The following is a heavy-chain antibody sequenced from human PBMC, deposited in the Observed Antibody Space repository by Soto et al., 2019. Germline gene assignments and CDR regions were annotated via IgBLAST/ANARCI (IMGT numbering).Heavy chain of an antibody. V-gene: IGHV1-46*03. CDR1: GYTFTNYY. D-gene: IGHD6-13*01. Sequence: QVQLVQSGAEVKKPGASVKVSCKASGYTFTNYYIHWVRQAPGQGLEWMGIIDPSGGSRTNAQQFQGRVSMTRDTSAITVYMQLSSLRSDDTAVYFCTRDPPGARWYFDYWGQGTLVTVSS. J-gene: IGHJ4*02. CDR3: TRDPPGARWYFDY. CDR2: IDPSGGSR.